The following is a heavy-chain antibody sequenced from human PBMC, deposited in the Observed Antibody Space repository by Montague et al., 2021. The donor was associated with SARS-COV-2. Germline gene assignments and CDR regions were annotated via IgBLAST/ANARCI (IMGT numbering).Heavy chain of an antibody. CDR3: SREVASMVRGRRRLDD. V-gene: IGHV3-30*04. CDR1: GFTFSSFA. J-gene: IGHJ6*02. D-gene: IGHD3-10*01. Sequence: SLRLSCAASGFTFSSFAMHWVRQAPGKGLEWVSLITNDGNDKYYADSVKGRCTISRDNSKNTLYLQMNSLRARDTAVYYCSREVASMVRGRRRLDDWGQGTTVTVSS. CDR2: ITNDGNDK.